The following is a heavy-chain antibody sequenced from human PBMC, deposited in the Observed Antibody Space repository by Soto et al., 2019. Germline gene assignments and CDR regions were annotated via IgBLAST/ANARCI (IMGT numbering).Heavy chain of an antibody. CDR1: GGSISSSTYQ. J-gene: IGHJ4*02. CDR3: ARSSCGTSNFDY. CDR2: INYSGST. Sequence: SETLSLTCTVSGGSISSSTYQWGGIRQPPGKGLEWIGSINYSGSTYYNPSFKSRVTISVDASETQFSLKLSSVTAADTAVYFCARSSCGTSNFDYWGQGTLVTVSS. D-gene: IGHD2-15*01. V-gene: IGHV4-39*01.